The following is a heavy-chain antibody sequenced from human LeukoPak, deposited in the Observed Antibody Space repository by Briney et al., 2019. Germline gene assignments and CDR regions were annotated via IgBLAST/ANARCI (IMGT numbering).Heavy chain of an antibody. CDR3: AREPPRTYGPGSFYNAVAPLDS. V-gene: IGHV3-53*05. CDR1: CFTVNSYY. D-gene: IGHD3-10*01. CDR2: IYGGAST. J-gene: IGHJ5*01. Sequence: GGSKRLSWAASCFTVNSYYIRWVRQPGRNRLELVSVIYGGASTIYADSVKGRFTISSDNSKNTLYLQNTSLRHDDTAVYYCAREPPRTYGPGSFYNAVAPLDSWGHGSLVTVSS.